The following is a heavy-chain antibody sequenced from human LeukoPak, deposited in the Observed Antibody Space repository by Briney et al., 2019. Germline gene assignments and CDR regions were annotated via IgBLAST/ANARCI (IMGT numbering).Heavy chain of an antibody. Sequence: KPSETLSLTCTVSGGSISSYYWSWIRHPPGKGLERIGYIYYSGSTNYNPSLKSRVTISVDTSKNQFPLKLSSVTAADTAVYYCARGGPYYDCSGYYPPPQNWFDPWGQGTLVTVSS. D-gene: IGHD3-22*01. CDR1: GGSISSYY. CDR2: IYYSGST. CDR3: ARGGPYYDCSGYYPPPQNWFDP. V-gene: IGHV4-59*01. J-gene: IGHJ5*02.